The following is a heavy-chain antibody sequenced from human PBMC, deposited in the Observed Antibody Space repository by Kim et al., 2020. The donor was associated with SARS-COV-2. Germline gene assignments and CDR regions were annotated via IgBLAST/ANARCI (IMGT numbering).Heavy chain of an antibody. V-gene: IGHV3-11*01. Sequence: YADSVKGRFTISRDNAKNSLYLQMNSLRAEDTAVYYCARELDYYDSSGQIWGQGTLVTVSS. D-gene: IGHD3-22*01. CDR3: ARELDYYDSSGQI. J-gene: IGHJ4*02.